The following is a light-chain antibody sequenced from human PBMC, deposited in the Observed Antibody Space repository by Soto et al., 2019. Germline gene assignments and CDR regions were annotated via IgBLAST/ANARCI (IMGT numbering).Light chain of an antibody. J-gene: IGLJ1*01. CDR3: NSYAGSNIV. CDR2: EVY. V-gene: IGLV2-8*01. CDR1: SSDVGGYNY. Sequence: QSALTQPPSASGSPGQSVTISCTGTSSDVGGYNYVSWYQQHPGQAPKLMIYEVYKRPSGVPDRFSGSKSGNTASLTVSGFQAEDEADYYCNSYAGSNIVFGTGAKLTVL.